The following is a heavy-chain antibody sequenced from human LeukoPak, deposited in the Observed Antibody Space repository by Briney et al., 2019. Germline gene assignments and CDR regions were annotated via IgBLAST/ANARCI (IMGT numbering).Heavy chain of an antibody. CDR2: ISASGSST. V-gene: IGHV3-23*01. Sequence: GGSLRLSCAASGFTLSSYAMSWVRQAPGKGLEWVSIISASGSSTNYADSVKGRFTISRDNSKNTVYLQMNSPRAEDTAVYYCAKVMKGSERLTMVRGVIIKTAGLYYMDVWGKGTTVTVSS. D-gene: IGHD3-10*01. J-gene: IGHJ6*03. CDR1: GFTLSSYA. CDR3: AKVMKGSERLTMVRGVIIKTAGLYYMDV.